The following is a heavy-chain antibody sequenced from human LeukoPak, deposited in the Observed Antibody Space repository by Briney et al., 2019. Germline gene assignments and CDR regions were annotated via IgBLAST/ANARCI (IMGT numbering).Heavy chain of an antibody. CDR3: ARDLRPSLDSSSWYGLDY. Sequence: ASVKVSCKASGYTFTGYYMHWVRQAPGQGPEWMGWINPNSGGTNYAQKFQGWVTMTRDTSISTAYMELSRLRSDDTAVYYCARDLRPSLDSSSWYGLDYWGQGTLVTVSS. V-gene: IGHV1-2*04. D-gene: IGHD6-13*01. CDR2: INPNSGGT. CDR1: GYTFTGYY. J-gene: IGHJ4*02.